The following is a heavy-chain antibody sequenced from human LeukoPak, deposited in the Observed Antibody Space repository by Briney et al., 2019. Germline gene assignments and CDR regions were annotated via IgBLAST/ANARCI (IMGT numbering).Heavy chain of an antibody. V-gene: IGHV1-24*01. Sequence: ASVKVSCKVSGYTLTELSMHWVRQAPGKGLEWMGGFDPEDGETIYAQKFQGRVTMTEDTSTDTAYMELSSLRSEDTAVYYCARALPDITIFGVATGPDAFDIWGQGTMVTVSS. J-gene: IGHJ3*02. CDR3: ARALPDITIFGVATGPDAFDI. CDR1: GYTLTELS. D-gene: IGHD3-3*01. CDR2: FDPEDGET.